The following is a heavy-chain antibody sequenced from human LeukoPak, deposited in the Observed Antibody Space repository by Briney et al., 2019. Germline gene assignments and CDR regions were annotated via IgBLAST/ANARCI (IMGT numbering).Heavy chain of an antibody. Sequence: GESLKISCKGSGYTFTNYWIGWVRQMPGKGLEWMGIIYPGDSVTRYSPSFQGQVTISADKSISTAYLQWSSLKASDTAMYYCARQGYSSSSRFDYWGQGTLVTVSS. CDR3: ARQGYSSSSRFDY. J-gene: IGHJ4*02. CDR2: IYPGDSVT. CDR1: GYTFTNYW. D-gene: IGHD6-6*01. V-gene: IGHV5-51*01.